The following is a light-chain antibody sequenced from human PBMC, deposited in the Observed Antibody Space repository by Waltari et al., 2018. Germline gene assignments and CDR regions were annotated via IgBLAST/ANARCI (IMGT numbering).Light chain of an antibody. CDR3: QQRSNWPPP. V-gene: IGKV3-11*01. CDR1: QSVSSY. Sequence: ESGLTQSPATLSLSPGERATLSCRASQSVSSYLAWYQQKPGQAPRLLISDASNRATGIPARFSGSGSGTDFTLPISSLEPDDFAVYSCQQRSNWPPPFGQGTRLEIK. CDR2: DAS. J-gene: IGKJ5*01.